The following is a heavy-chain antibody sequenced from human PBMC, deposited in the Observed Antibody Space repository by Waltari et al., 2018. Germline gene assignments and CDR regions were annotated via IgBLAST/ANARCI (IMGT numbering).Heavy chain of an antibody. CDR3: ARMVTTRGYFDY. Sequence: QVTFRASGPALVRPTEPLTLTCTFSGFSLSTNGMYVNWIRQPPWKALEWLARIDWDGDTYYAPSLKTRLTGSKDTSENRVVLTMTNMDPMDTATYFCARMVTTRGYFDYWGPGTLVTVSS. V-gene: IGHV2-70*15. CDR2: IDWDGDT. CDR1: GFSLSTNGMY. J-gene: IGHJ4*02. D-gene: IGHD1-1*01.